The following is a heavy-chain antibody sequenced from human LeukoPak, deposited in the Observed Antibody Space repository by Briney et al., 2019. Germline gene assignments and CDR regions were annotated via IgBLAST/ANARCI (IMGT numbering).Heavy chain of an antibody. Sequence: PGGSLRLSCAASGFMFRSSSMSWVRQVPGKGLEWVSTISASADNIYYADSVKGRFTISRDNSKNTLFLQMNSLRAEDTAIYYCGKRPAAVRGVIPYVDYWGQGTLVTVSS. V-gene: IGHV3-23*01. CDR1: GFMFRSSS. D-gene: IGHD3-10*02. J-gene: IGHJ4*02. CDR3: GKRPAAVRGVIPYVDY. CDR2: ISASADNI.